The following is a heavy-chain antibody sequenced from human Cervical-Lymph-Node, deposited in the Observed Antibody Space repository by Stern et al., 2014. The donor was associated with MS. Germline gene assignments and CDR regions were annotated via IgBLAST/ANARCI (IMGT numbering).Heavy chain of an antibody. Sequence: DQLVESGAEVKTPGESLKISCKASGYSFTSYWIGWVRQMPGKGLEWMGIIYLDDSDTTSSPSFQGQVTIAADKSISTAYLQLSSLKASDTAMYYCARTERGLYGMDVWGQGTTVTVSS. CDR3: ARTERGLYGMDV. V-gene: IGHV5-51*03. CDR2: IYLDDSDT. D-gene: IGHD3-10*01. J-gene: IGHJ6*02. CDR1: GYSFTSYW.